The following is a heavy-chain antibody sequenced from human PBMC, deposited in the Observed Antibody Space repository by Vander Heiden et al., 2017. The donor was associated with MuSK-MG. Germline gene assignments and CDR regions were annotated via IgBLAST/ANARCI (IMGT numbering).Heavy chain of an antibody. V-gene: IGHV1-2*02. CDR1: GYTFTGYY. CDR2: INPNSGGT. J-gene: IGHJ6*03. D-gene: IGHD6-19*01. Sequence: GASVKVSCKASGYTFTGYYMHWVRQAPGQGLEWMGWINPNSGGTNYAQKFQGRVTMTRDTSISTAYMELSRLRSDDTAVYYCARSPVAGDYYYMDVWGKGTTVNVAS. CDR3: ARSPVAGDYYYMDV.